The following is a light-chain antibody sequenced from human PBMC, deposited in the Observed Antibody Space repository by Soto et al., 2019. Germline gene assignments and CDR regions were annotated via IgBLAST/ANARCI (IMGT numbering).Light chain of an antibody. CDR1: QSISSW. V-gene: IGKV1-5*01. J-gene: IGKJ5*01. CDR2: DAS. Sequence: DIQMTQSPSTLSASVGDRVTITCRASQSISSWLAWYQQKPGKAPKLLIYDASSLESGVPSRFSGSGSGTEFTLTSSRLQPDDFATYYCQQYNSYSPITFGQGTRLEIK. CDR3: QQYNSYSPIT.